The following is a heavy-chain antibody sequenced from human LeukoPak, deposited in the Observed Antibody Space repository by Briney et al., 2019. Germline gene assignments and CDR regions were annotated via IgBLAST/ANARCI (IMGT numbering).Heavy chain of an antibody. CDR3: AKEYSSGWYVQSFDY. Sequence: GGSLRLSCAASGFTFSSYWMSWVRQAPGKGLEWVSAISGSGGSTYYADSVKGRFTISRDNSKNTLYLQMNSLRAEDTAVYYCAKEYSSGWYVQSFDYWGQGTLVTVSS. D-gene: IGHD6-19*01. J-gene: IGHJ4*02. V-gene: IGHV3-23*01. CDR1: GFTFSSYW. CDR2: ISGSGGST.